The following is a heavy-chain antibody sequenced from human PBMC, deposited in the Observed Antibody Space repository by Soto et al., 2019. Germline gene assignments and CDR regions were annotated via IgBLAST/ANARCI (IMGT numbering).Heavy chain of an antibody. J-gene: IGHJ4*02. D-gene: IGHD2-2*01. Sequence: SETLSLTCTVSGGSISSGGYYWSWIRQHPGKGLEWIGYIYYSGSTYYNPSLKSRVTISVDTSKNQFSLKLSSVTAADTAVYYCARTVVVPAAKIYYFDYWGQGTLVTVSS. V-gene: IGHV4-31*03. CDR2: IYYSGST. CDR1: GGSISSGGYY. CDR3: ARTVVVPAAKIYYFDY.